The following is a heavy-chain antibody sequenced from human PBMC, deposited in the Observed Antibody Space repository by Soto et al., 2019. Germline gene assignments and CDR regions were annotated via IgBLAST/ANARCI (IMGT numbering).Heavy chain of an antibody. CDR2: IYPVDSDT. CDR3: AKLGGSSSSEIDY. CDR1: GYNFPAFW. V-gene: IGHV5-51*01. D-gene: IGHD6-6*01. J-gene: IGHJ4*02. Sequence: GESLKISCKGSGYNFPAFWIAWVRQMPGKGLEWMGIIYPVDSDTRYSPSFQGQVTISADKSISTAYLQWSSLKASDTAMYYCAKLGGSSSSEIDYWGQGTLVTVSS.